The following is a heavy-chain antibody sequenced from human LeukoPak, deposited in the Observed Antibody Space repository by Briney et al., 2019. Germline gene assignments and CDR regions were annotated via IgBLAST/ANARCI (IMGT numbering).Heavy chain of an antibody. CDR1: GYTFTGYY. D-gene: IGHD3-22*01. CDR3: ARDRGHYYDSSGSDY. CDR2: INPNSGGT. V-gene: IGHV1-2*06. Sequence: ASVKVSCKGSGYTFTGYYMHWERQAPGQGLEWMGRINPNSGGTNYAQKFQGRVTMTRDTSISTAYMELSRLRSDDTAVYYCARDRGHYYDSSGSDYWGQGTLVTVSS. J-gene: IGHJ4*02.